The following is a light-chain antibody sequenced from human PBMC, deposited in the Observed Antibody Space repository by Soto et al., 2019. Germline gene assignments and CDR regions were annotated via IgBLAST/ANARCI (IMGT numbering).Light chain of an antibody. CDR1: RDVRDW. CDR3: QQANSFPLT. Sequence: DIEMTQFPSSVSASVGDTVTITCRASRDVRDWLAWYQQRPGTAPKVLIYAASTLQSGVPSRFSGSGSGTLFTLTISSLQPEDFATYYCQQANSFPLTFGGGTKVEIK. J-gene: IGKJ4*02. V-gene: IGKV1-12*01. CDR2: AAS.